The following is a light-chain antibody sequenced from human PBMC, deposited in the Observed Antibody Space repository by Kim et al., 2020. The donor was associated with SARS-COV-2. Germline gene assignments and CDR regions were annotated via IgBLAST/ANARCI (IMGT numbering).Light chain of an antibody. J-gene: IGLJ2*01. CDR1: TSDVGTYNY. CDR3: SSYTSSTTLV. CDR2: DVS. Sequence: GHAITISCTGTTSDVGTYNYVSWYQQHPGKAPKLMIYDVSNRPSGVSNRFSGSKSGNTASLTISGLQAEDEADYYCSSYTSSTTLVFGGGTQLTVL. V-gene: IGLV2-14*03.